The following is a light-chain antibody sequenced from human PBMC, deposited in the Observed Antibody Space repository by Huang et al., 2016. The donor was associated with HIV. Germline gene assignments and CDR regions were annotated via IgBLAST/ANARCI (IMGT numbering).Light chain of an antibody. V-gene: IGKV3-11*01. CDR3: QQRSNWPALT. Sequence: DIVLTQSPGTLSLSPGERATLSCRASQSVSAYLAWYQQKPGQAPRLLSYDVSKRATGIPARFRGSGSGTDFTLTISSVEPEDFAVYYCQQRSNWPALTFGGGTKVEIK. CDR1: QSVSAY. CDR2: DVS. J-gene: IGKJ4*01.